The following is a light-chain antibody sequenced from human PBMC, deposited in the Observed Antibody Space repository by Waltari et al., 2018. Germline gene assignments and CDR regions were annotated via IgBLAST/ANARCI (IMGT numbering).Light chain of an antibody. J-gene: IGLJ3*02. CDR1: SSDVGAYNR. CDR2: DVS. V-gene: IGLV2-14*03. CDR3: SSYTRTTTLWV. Sequence: QSALTQPASVSGTPGQSITISCTGTSSDVGAYNRVSWYQQHPGKAPKLIIFDVSKRHSGVSNRFSGSKSGDTASLSISGLQAEDEADYYCSSYTRTTTLWVFGGGTKLTVL.